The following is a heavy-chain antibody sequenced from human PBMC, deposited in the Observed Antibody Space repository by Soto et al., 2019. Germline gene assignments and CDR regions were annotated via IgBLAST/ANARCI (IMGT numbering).Heavy chain of an antibody. CDR1: GFSVSTSGMC. V-gene: IGHV2-70*01. J-gene: IGHJ4*02. CDR2: IDWDDDK. CDR3: ARNYLDPSNAAPITWIQQTGLDY. Sequence: SGPTLVNPTQTLTLTCTFSGFSVSTSGMCVSWIRQPPGKALEWLAFIDWDDDKYYSTSLKTRLTISKDTSKNQVVLTMTNMDPVDTATYYCARNYLDPSNAAPITWIQQTGLDYWGQGTLVTVSS. D-gene: IGHD5-18*01.